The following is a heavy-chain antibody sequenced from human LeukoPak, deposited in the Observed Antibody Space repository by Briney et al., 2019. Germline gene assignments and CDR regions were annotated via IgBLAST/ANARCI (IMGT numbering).Heavy chain of an antibody. CDR1: GGSFSGYY. Sequence: SETLSLTCAVYGGSFSGYYWSWIRQPPGKGLEWIGEINHSGSTNYNPSLKSRVTISVDTSKSQFSLKLSSVTAADTAVYYCARGGSPSADFWSGRNWFDPWGQGTLVTVSS. D-gene: IGHD3-3*01. J-gene: IGHJ5*02. CDR2: INHSGST. CDR3: ARGGSPSADFWSGRNWFDP. V-gene: IGHV4-34*01.